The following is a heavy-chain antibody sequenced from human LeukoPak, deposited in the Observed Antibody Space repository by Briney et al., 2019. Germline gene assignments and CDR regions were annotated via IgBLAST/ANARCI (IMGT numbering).Heavy chain of an antibody. CDR1: EGTFSSYA. J-gene: IGHJ5*02. CDR2: IIPIFGTA. D-gene: IGHD2-2*01. V-gene: IGHV1-69*06. CDR3: AREGNCSSTSCYGSSRVWFDP. Sequence: GAPVKVSCKASEGTFSSYAISWVRQAPGQGLEWMGGIIPIFGTANYAQKFQGRVTITADKSTSTAYMELSSLRSEDTAVYYCAREGNCSSTSCYGSSRVWFDPWGQGTLVTVSS.